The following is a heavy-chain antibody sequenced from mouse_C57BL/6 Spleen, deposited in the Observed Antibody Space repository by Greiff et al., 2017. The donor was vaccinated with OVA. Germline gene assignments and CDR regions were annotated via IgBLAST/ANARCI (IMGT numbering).Heavy chain of an antibody. CDR3: ARFLRGNYEGVDY. D-gene: IGHD2-1*01. CDR1: GYTFTSYW. V-gene: IGHV1-64*01. CDR2: IHPNSGST. J-gene: IGHJ2*01. Sequence: QVQLQQSGAELVKPGASVKLSCKASGYTFTSYWMHWVKQRPGQGLEWIGMIHPNSGSTNYNEKFKSKATLTVDKSSSTAYMQLSSLTSEDSAVYYCARFLRGNYEGVDYWGQGTTLTVSS.